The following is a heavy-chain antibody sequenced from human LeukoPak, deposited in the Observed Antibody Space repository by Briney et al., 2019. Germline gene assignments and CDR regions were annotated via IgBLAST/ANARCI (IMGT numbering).Heavy chain of an antibody. J-gene: IGHJ4*02. CDR2: ISGSGGGT. V-gene: IGHV3-23*01. CDR3: AKRGVVIRVILVGFHKQAYYFDS. CDR1: GITVSNYG. D-gene: IGHD3-22*01. Sequence: GGSLRLSCAVSGITVSNYGMSWVRQAPGKGLEWVAGISGSGGGTNYADSVKGRFTISRDTFKNTLSLQMNSLRAEGTAVYFCAKRGVVIRVILVGFHKQAYYFDSWGQGALVTVSS.